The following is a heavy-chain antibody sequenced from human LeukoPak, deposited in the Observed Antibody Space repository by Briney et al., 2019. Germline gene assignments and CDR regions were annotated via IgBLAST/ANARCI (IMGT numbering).Heavy chain of an antibody. Sequence: PGGSLRLSCAASGFTFSTYGMHWVRQAPGKGLEWVAFIRYDGSNKYYVDSVKGRFTISRDDSKNTLYLQMNSLRPKDTAVYYCAKDLADWGQGTLVTVSS. CDR2: IRYDGSNK. CDR3: AKDLAD. CDR1: GFTFSTYG. J-gene: IGHJ4*02. V-gene: IGHV3-30*02.